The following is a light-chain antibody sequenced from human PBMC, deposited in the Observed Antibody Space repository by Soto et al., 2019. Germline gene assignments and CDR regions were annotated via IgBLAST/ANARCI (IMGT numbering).Light chain of an antibody. CDR2: GAS. CDR1: QSVSSSY. Sequence: EIVLTQSPGTLSLSPGERATLSCRASQSVSSSYLAWYQQKPGQAPRLLIYGASSRATGIPDRFSGSGSGTDFTLTISRLEPEAFAVYYCQQFGNSPYTFGQGTRLEIK. CDR3: QQFGNSPYT. J-gene: IGKJ2*01. V-gene: IGKV3-20*01.